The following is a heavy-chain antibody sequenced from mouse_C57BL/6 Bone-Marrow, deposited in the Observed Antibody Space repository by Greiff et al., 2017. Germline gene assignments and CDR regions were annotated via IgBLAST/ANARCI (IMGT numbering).Heavy chain of an antibody. J-gene: IGHJ2*01. Sequence: QVQLQQPGAELVKPGASVKVSCKASGYTFTSYWMHWVKQRPGQGLEWIGRIHPSDSDTNYNQKFKGKATLTVDKSSSTAYMQLSILTSEDSAVYYCAIRVYYGYDDGFDYWGQGTTLTVSS. CDR1: GYTFTSYW. CDR3: AIRVYYGYDDGFDY. D-gene: IGHD2-2*01. V-gene: IGHV1-74*01. CDR2: IHPSDSDT.